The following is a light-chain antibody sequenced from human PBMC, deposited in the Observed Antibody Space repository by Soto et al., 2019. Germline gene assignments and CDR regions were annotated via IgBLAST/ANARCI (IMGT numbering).Light chain of an antibody. Sequence: DIPMTQSPSSLCASXGERVTISCPAGSNSYKYLNGYQQIPGXAPKGXIYDASNLEAGVTSRFRGSGSGKDFIFTISRLQPEDMATYDCQQYENLPTFGQGTRLEIK. J-gene: IGKJ5*01. CDR1: SNSYKY. CDR2: DAS. V-gene: IGKV1-33*01. CDR3: QQYENLPT.